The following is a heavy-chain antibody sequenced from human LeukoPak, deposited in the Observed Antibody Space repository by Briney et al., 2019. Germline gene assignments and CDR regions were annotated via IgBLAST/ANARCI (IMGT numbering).Heavy chain of an antibody. CDR2: LTPLAGTP. D-gene: IGHD3-3*01. Sequence: ASVKVSCKASGDTFGTFSFNWVRQAPSEGLEWLGGLTPLAGTPNYAQKFQGRLTISADKSTSTVYMELSRLTSEDTAVYFCAKFWSGYYPDWGQGTLVSVSS. CDR1: GDTFGTFS. J-gene: IGHJ4*02. CDR3: AKFWSGYYPD. V-gene: IGHV1-69*06.